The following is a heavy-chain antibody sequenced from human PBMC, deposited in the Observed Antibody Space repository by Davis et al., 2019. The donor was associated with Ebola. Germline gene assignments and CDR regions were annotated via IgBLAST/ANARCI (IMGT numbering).Heavy chain of an antibody. CDR1: GFTFRDYY. CDR3: ARDTPRTRGIDY. CDR2: ISGSSGTI. Sequence: GESLKISCAASGFTFRDYYMSWIRQAPGKGLEWLSYISGSSGTIYYADSVKGRFTISRDNAKNSLYLQINSLKDEDTAVYYCARDTPRTRGIDYWGQGTLVTVSS. V-gene: IGHV3-11*04. J-gene: IGHJ4*02. D-gene: IGHD3-10*01.